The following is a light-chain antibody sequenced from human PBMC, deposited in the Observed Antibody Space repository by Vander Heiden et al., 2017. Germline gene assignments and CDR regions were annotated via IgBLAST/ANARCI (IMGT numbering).Light chain of an antibody. CDR2: VNNDGSH. Sequence: VLTQSPSASASLEASVKLTCTLTSGHSSYAIAWHQQQPEKGPQYLMKVNNDGSHTKGDGIPDRFSGSSSGTERYLTIASLQDEDEADYYCQTWGTGIRVFGGGTKLTVL. CDR1: SGHSSYA. CDR3: QTWGTGIRV. J-gene: IGLJ3*02. V-gene: IGLV4-69*01.